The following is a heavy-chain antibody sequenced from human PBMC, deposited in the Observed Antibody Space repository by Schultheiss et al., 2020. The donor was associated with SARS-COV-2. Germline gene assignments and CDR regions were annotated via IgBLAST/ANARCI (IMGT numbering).Heavy chain of an antibody. CDR3: ARDWRLLHDAFDI. CDR2: IKQDGSEK. J-gene: IGHJ3*02. Sequence: GGSLRLSCAASGFTFSSYAMSWVRQAPGKGLEWVANIKQDGSEKYYVDSVKGRFTISRDNAKNSLYLQMNSLRAEDTAVYYCARDWRLLHDAFDIWGQGTMVTVSS. CDR1: GFTFSSYA. V-gene: IGHV3-7*03. D-gene: IGHD2-21*01.